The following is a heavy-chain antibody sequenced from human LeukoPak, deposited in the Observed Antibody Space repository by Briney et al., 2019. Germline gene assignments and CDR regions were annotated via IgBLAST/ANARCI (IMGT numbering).Heavy chain of an antibody. J-gene: IGHJ6*03. CDR3: ARDGVHSSTSYYYYYMDV. V-gene: IGHV4-34*01. CDR1: GGSFSGYY. CDR2: INHSGST. Sequence: SETLSLTCAVYGGSFSGYYWSWIRQPPGKGLEWIGEINHSGSTNYNPSLKSRVTISVDTSKNQFSLKLSSVTAADTAVYYCARDGVHSSTSYYYYYMDVWGKGTTVTISS. D-gene: IGHD6-13*01.